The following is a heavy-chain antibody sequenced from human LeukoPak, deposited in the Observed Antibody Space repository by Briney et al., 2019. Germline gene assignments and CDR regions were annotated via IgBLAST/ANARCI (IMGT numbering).Heavy chain of an antibody. D-gene: IGHD1-26*01. CDR1: GYTFTSYG. CDR2: ISAYNGNT. CDR3: ARWELLLGYYYGMDV. J-gene: IGHJ6*02. V-gene: IGHV1-18*01. Sequence: ASVKVSCKASGYTFTSYGISWVRQAPGQGLEWMGWISAYNGNTNYAQKLQGRVTMTTDTSTSTAYMELRSLRSDDTAVYYCARWELLLGYYYGMDVWGQGTTVTVSS.